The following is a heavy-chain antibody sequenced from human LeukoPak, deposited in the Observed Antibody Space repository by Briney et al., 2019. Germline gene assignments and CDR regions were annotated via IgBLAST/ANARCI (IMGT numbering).Heavy chain of an antibody. D-gene: IGHD3-10*01. J-gene: IGHJ6*02. CDR2: ISWNSGSI. CDR3: AKGGYYYGSGSRGMDV. V-gene: IGHV3-9*01. Sequence: PGGSLRLSCAASGFTFDDYAMHWVRQAPGKGLEWVSGISWNSGSIGYADSVKGRFTISRDNAKNSLYLQMNSPRAEDTALYYCAKGGYYYGSGSRGMDVWGQGTTVTVSS. CDR1: GFTFDDYA.